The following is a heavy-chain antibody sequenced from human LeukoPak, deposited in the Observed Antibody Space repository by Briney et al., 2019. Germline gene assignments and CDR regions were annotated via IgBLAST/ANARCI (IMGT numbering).Heavy chain of an antibody. CDR1: GYTFTGYY. D-gene: IGHD3-22*01. CDR3: ARTDSSGYYYYFDY. J-gene: IGHJ4*02. Sequence: ASVTVSCKASGYTFTGYYMHWVRQAPGQGLEWMGWISAYNGNTNYAQKLQGRVTMTTDTSTSTAYMELRSLRSDDTAVYYCARTDSSGYYYYFDYWGQGTLVTVSS. V-gene: IGHV1-18*04. CDR2: ISAYNGNT.